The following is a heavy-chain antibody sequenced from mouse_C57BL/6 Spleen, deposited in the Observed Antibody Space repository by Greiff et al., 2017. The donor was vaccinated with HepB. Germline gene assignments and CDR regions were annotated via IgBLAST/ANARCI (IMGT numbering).Heavy chain of an antibody. CDR3: ARGGGIYYYGSSYPLDY. CDR2: IDPSDSYT. CDR1: GYTFTSYW. Sequence: QVQLQQPGAELVKPGASVKLSCKASGYTFTSYWMQWVKQRPGQGLEWIGEIDPSDSYTNYNQKFKGKATLTVDTSSSTAYMQLSSLTSEDSAVYYCARGGGIYYYGSSYPLDYWGQGTTLTVSS. V-gene: IGHV1-50*01. D-gene: IGHD1-1*01. J-gene: IGHJ2*01.